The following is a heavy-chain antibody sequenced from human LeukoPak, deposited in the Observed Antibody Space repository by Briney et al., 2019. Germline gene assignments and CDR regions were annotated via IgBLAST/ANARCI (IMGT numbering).Heavy chain of an antibody. CDR1: GGSISSYY. D-gene: IGHD2-2*01. CDR3: AREYCSSTSCYAGVWFDP. CDR2: IYTSGST. Sequence: SETLSLTCTVSGGSISSYYWSWIRQPAGKGLEWIGRIYTSGSTNYSPSLKSRVTISVDTSKNQFSLKLSSVTAADTAVYYCAREYCSSTSCYAGVWFDPWGQGTLVTVSS. V-gene: IGHV4-4*07. J-gene: IGHJ5*02.